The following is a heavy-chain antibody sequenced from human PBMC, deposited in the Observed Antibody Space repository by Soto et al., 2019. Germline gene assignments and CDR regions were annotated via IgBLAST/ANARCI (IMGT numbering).Heavy chain of an antibody. D-gene: IGHD6-19*01. CDR1: GFTFSSYA. Sequence: QVQLVESGGGVVQPGRSLRLSCAASGFTFSSYAMHWVRQAPGKGLEWVAVISYDGSNKYYADSVKGRFTISRDNSKNTLYLQMTSLRAEDTAVYYCAREQWLAYYYYYGMDVWGQGTTVTVSS. V-gene: IGHV3-30-3*01. J-gene: IGHJ6*02. CDR2: ISYDGSNK. CDR3: AREQWLAYYYYYGMDV.